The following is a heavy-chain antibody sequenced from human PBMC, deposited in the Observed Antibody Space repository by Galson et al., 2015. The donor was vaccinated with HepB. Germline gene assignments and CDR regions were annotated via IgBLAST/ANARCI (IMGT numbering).Heavy chain of an antibody. CDR3: ARVAGEIFTIFGVALPDYFDY. CDR1: GYTFTSYG. D-gene: IGHD3-3*01. J-gene: IGHJ4*02. V-gene: IGHV1-18*01. Sequence: SVKVSCKASGYTFTSYGISWVRQAPGQGLEWMGWISAYNGNTNYAQKRQGRVTMTTDTSTSTAYMELRSLRSDDTAVYYCARVAGEIFTIFGVALPDYFDYWGQGTLVTVSS. CDR2: ISAYNGNT.